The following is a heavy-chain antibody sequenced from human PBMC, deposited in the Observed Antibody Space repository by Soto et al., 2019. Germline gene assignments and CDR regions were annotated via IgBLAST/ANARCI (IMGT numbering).Heavy chain of an antibody. Sequence: SETLSLTCTVSGGSISSGGFYWSWIRQHPGKGLEWIGYIFYSGSTNYNPSLKSRVTISVDTSKNQFSLNLNSVTAADTAVYYCVRDRGSRGYFDYWGQGTLVTVSS. D-gene: IGHD3-22*01. V-gene: IGHV4-31*03. CDR2: IFYSGST. CDR3: VRDRGSRGYFDY. J-gene: IGHJ4*02. CDR1: GGSISSGGFY.